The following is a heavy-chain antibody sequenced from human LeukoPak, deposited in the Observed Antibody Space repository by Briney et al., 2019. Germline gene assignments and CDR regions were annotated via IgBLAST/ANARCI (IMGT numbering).Heavy chain of an antibody. CDR2: IIPIFGTA. D-gene: IGHD1-26*01. J-gene: IGHJ4*02. CDR3: ASGAHSGSYYYFDY. Sequence: SVKVSCKASGGTFSSYAISWVRQAPGQGLAWMGGIIPIFGTANYAQKFQGRVTITADESTSTAYMELSSLRSEDTAVYYCASGAHSGSYYYFDYWGQGTLVTVSS. CDR1: GGTFSSYA. V-gene: IGHV1-69*13.